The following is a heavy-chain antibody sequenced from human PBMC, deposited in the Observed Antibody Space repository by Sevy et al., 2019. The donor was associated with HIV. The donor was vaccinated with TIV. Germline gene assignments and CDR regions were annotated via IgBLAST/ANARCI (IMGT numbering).Heavy chain of an antibody. Sequence: GGSPRLSCAASGFTFSSYALHWVRQAPGKGLEWVAVISYDDGSNRNYADSVKGRFTISRDNSKNTVYLQMNSLRPEDTAVYYCARDSGYCGGDCYGPGGYWGQGTLVTVSS. CDR2: ISYDDGSNR. D-gene: IGHD2-21*02. CDR1: GFTFSSYA. CDR3: ARDSGYCGGDCYGPGGY. V-gene: IGHV3-30-3*01. J-gene: IGHJ4*02.